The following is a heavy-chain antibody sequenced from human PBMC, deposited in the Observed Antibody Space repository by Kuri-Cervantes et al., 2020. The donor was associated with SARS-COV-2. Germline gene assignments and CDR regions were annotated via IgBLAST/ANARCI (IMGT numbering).Heavy chain of an antibody. Sequence: GSLRLSCTVSGGSISSYYWTWVRQPPGKGLEWIGNIYYSGSASYNPSLKSRVTISLDTSKNQFSLKLSSVTAADTAVYYCARYCTSTSCYNIDTDYWGQGTLVTVSS. CDR1: GGSISSYY. D-gene: IGHD2-2*02. CDR3: ARYCTSTSCYNIDTDY. V-gene: IGHV4-59*08. J-gene: IGHJ4*02. CDR2: IYYSGSA.